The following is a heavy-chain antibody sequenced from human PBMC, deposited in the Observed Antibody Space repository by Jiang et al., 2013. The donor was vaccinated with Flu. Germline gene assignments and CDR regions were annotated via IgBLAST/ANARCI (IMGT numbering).Heavy chain of an antibody. V-gene: IGHV1-3*04. D-gene: IGHD1-26*01. CDR3: ARDAYGWELHTFDY. J-gene: IGHJ4*02. CDR2: INTGSGKT. Sequence: SGAEVKKPGASVKVSCKASGYSFTTYALHWVRQAPGQRLEWMGWINTGSGKTKYSQKFQGRVTITRDTSASTAYMEVSSLSSEDTAVYYCARDAYGWELHTFDYWGQGTLVTVSS. CDR1: GYSFTTYA.